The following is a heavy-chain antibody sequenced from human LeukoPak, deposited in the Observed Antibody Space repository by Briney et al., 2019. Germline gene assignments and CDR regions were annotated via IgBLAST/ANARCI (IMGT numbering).Heavy chain of an antibody. CDR3: TTSRFSGYDPYFDY. CDR1: GFTFSNAR. J-gene: IGHJ4*02. Sequence: PGGSLRLSCAASGFTFSNARMSWVRQAPGKGLEWVGRIKSKTDGGTTDYAAPVKGRFTISRDDSKNTLYLQMNSLKTEDTAVYYCTTSRFSGYDPYFDYWGQGTLVTVSS. V-gene: IGHV3-15*01. D-gene: IGHD5-12*01. CDR2: IKSKTDGGTT.